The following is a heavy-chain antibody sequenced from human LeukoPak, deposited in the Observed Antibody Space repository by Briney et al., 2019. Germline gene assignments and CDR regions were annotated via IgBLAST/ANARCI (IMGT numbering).Heavy chain of an antibody. CDR2: IDKHGSGK. Sequence: GGSLRLSCVASGFTFSISWVTWVRQAPGKALEWVANIDKHGSGKYYVDSVKGRFAISRDYASNPVFLQMNSLRAEDTSVYYCARDAGGGYYDLWGQGTPVTVSS. CDR3: ARDAGGGYYDL. CDR1: GFTFSISW. V-gene: IGHV3-7*01. J-gene: IGHJ4*02. D-gene: IGHD3-10*01.